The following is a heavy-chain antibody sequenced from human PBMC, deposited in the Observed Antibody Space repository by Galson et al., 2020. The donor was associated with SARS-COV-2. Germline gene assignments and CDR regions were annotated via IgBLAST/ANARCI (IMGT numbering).Heavy chain of an antibody. CDR1: GASISSGVYY. V-gene: IGHV4-39*07. CDR2: IYYSGST. J-gene: IGHJ4*02. D-gene: IGHD6-19*01. Sequence: SETLSLTCTVSGASISSGVYYWGWIRQPPGKGLAWIGSIYYSGSTYYNPSLNSRVTISVDTSKNQFSLRLSSVTAADTAVYYCARDIPQWLILGGGYFDYWGQGTLVTVSS. CDR3: ARDIPQWLILGGGYFDY.